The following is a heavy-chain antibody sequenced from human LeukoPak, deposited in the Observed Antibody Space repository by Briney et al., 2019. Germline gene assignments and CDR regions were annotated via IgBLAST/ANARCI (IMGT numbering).Heavy chain of an antibody. J-gene: IGHJ4*02. D-gene: IGHD7-27*01. CDR1: GFTFSSYG. CDR2: IWYDGSNK. V-gene: IGHV3-33*01. CDR3: VRESFSRGDFN. Sequence: GGSLRLSCAASGFTFSSYGMHWVRQAPGKGLEWVAVIWYDGSNKYYADSVKGRFTISRDNAKNSLCLQMNSLTAEDTAVYYCVRESFSRGDFNWGQGTLVSVSS.